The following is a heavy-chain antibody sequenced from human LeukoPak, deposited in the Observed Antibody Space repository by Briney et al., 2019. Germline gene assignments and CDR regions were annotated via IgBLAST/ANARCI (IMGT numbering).Heavy chain of an antibody. V-gene: IGHV1-69*13. CDR1: GYIFTSYD. CDR3: ARRGAAAALDAFDI. J-gene: IGHJ3*02. CDR2: IIPIFGTA. Sequence: SVKVSCKASGYIFTSYDINWVRQATGQGLEWMGGIIPIFGTANYAQKFQGRVTITADESTSTAYMELSSLRSEDTAVYYCARRGAAAALDAFDIWGQGTMVTVSS. D-gene: IGHD6-13*01.